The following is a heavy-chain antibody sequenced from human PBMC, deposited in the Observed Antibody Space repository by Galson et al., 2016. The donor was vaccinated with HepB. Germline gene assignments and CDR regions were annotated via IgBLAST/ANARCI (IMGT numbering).Heavy chain of an antibody. J-gene: IGHJ6*02. CDR3: ARDARVLRSLEWSTRDNGMDV. D-gene: IGHD3-3*01. Sequence: LSLTCSVSGGSISNGDYYWSWIRQPPGKGLEWIGHIYYSGSTYYNPSLKSRVTISVDMSKNQFSLKLNSVTAADTAVYYCARDARVLRSLEWSTRDNGMDVWGQGTTVTVSS. V-gene: IGHV4-30-4*01. CDR1: GGSISNGDYY. CDR2: IYYSGST.